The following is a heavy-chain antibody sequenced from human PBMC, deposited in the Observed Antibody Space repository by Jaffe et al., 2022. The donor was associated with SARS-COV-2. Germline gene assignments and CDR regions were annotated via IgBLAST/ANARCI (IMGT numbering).Heavy chain of an antibody. CDR1: GGSISSYY. V-gene: IGHV4-59*01. J-gene: IGHJ6*02. Sequence: QVQLQESGPGLVKPSETLSLTCTVSGGSISSYYWSWIRQPPGKGLEWIGYIYYSGSTNYNPSLKSRVTISVDTSKNQFSLKLSSVTAADTAVYYCARAGYYDFWSGSGGMDVWGQGTTVTVSS. CDR2: IYYSGST. CDR3: ARAGYYDFWSGSGGMDV. D-gene: IGHD3-3*01.